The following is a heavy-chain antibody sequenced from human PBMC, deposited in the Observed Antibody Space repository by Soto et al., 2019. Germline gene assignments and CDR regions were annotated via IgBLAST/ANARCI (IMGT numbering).Heavy chain of an antibody. CDR3: ARDRPDISNPTDHPMFDY. J-gene: IGHJ4*02. Sequence: EVQLAESGGGLVQTGGSLRLSCSASGFIFSSHWMHWVRQSAEKGLVWVSRINSDGSSTAYADSVKGRFTISRDNAKNPLYLQVNSLRVEDTAVYYCARDRPDISNPTDHPMFDYWGQGTQVTVSS. CDR2: INSDGSST. V-gene: IGHV3-74*01. CDR1: GFIFSSHW. D-gene: IGHD6-6*01.